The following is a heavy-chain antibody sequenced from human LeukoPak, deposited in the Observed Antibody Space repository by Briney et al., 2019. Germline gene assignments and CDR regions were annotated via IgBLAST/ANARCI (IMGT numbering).Heavy chain of an antibody. CDR3: ARGQRDTYYDFWSGYYTRIYGMDV. J-gene: IGHJ6*02. Sequence: GGSLRLSCAASGFTFSSYWMHWVRQAPGKGLVWVSRINSDGSSTSYADSVKGRFTISRENAKNSLYLQMNSLRAGDTAVYYCARGQRDTYYDFWSGYYTRIYGMDVWGQGTTVTVSS. CDR1: GFTFSSYW. V-gene: IGHV3-74*01. D-gene: IGHD3-3*01. CDR2: INSDGSST.